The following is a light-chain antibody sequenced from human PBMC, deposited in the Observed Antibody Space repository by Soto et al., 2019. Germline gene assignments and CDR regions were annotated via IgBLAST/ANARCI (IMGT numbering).Light chain of an antibody. Sequence: DIQVTQSPSSLSASVGDRVTITCRASQGISSFLAWYQQKQGKVPKLLIHIASTLQSGVPSRFSGSGSGTDFTLTITSLQPEDVATYYCQQYDSAPITFGGGTKVEIK. CDR2: IAS. CDR3: QQYDSAPIT. J-gene: IGKJ4*01. V-gene: IGKV1-27*01. CDR1: QGISSF.